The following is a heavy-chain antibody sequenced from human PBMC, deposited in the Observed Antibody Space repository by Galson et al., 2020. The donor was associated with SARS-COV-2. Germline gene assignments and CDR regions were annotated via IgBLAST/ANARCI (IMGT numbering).Heavy chain of an antibody. J-gene: IGHJ5*02. D-gene: IGHD3-10*01. CDR1: GFTFSDYY. V-gene: IGHV3-11*01. CDR2: ISSSGSTI. Sequence: LSLTCAASGFTFSDYYMSWIRQAPGKGLEWVSYISSSGSTIYYADSVKGRFTISRDNAKNSLYLQMNSLRAEDTAVYYCARGGGRFGDHWFDPWGQGTLVTVSS. CDR3: ARGGGRFGDHWFDP.